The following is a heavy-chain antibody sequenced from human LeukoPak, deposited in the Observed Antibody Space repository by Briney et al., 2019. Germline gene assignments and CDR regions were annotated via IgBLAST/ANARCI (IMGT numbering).Heavy chain of an antibody. CDR3: LHGDYRGP. CDR2: ITSNTDGGAT. CDR1: GFTFSTAW. J-gene: IGHJ5*02. V-gene: IGHV3-15*01. Sequence: GGSLRLSCAASGFTFSTAWMTWVRQAPGKGLEWVGRITSNTDGGATDYGTPVKGRFTISRDDSKNTLYLQMSSLKIDDTAVYHCLHGDYRGPWGQGTLVTASS. D-gene: IGHD2-21*02.